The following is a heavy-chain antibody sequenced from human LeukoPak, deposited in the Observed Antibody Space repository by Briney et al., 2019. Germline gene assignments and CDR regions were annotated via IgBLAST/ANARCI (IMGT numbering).Heavy chain of an antibody. CDR2: ISAYNGNT. V-gene: IGHV1-18*04. D-gene: IGHD6-19*01. J-gene: IGHJ5*02. CDR3: ARWQSLKFEQWLVQDWFDP. CDR1: GYTFTSYG. Sequence: ASGNVSCKASGYTFTSYGISWVRQAPGQGLECMGWISAYNGNTNYAQKLQGRVTMTTDTSTSTAYMELRSLRSDDTAVYYCARWQSLKFEQWLVQDWFDPWGQGTLVTVSS.